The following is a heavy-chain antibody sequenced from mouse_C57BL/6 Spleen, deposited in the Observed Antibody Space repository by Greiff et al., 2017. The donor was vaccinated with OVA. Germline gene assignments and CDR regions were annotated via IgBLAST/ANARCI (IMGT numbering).Heavy chain of an antibody. J-gene: IGHJ4*01. D-gene: IGHD1-1*02. Sequence: VQLVESGPELVKPGASVKISCKASGYAFSSSWMNWVKQRPGKGLEWIGRIYPGDGDTNYNGKFKGKATLTADKSSSTAYMQLSSLTSEDSAVYFCAREGVGDYYAMDYWGQGTSVTVSS. CDR3: AREGVGDYYAMDY. CDR2: IYPGDGDT. CDR1: GYAFSSSW. V-gene: IGHV1-82*01.